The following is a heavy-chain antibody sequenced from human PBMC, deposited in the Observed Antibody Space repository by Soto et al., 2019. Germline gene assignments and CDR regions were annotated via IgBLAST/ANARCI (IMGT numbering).Heavy chain of an antibody. D-gene: IGHD1-26*01. CDR1: GFTFSSYA. CDR3: TTEKSYVLAAFDI. CDR2: ISGSGGST. Sequence: GGSLRLSCAASGFTFSSYAMSWVRQAPGKGLEWVSAISGSGGSTYYADSVKGRFTISRDNSKNTLYLQMNSLKTEDTAVYYCTTEKSYVLAAFDIWGQGTMVTVSS. V-gene: IGHV3-23*01. J-gene: IGHJ3*02.